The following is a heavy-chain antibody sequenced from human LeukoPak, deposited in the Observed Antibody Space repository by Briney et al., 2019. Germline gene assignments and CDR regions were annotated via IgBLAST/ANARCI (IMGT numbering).Heavy chain of an antibody. CDR1: GFTFSSSA. CDR2: IVVGSGNT. V-gene: IGHV1-58*01. J-gene: IGHJ3*01. D-gene: IGHD1-26*01. Sequence: GASVKLSCNVSGFTFSSSALQWVRQARGQRLEWIGWIVVGSGNTNYAQKFQERVTITRDMSTSTAYMELSSLRSEDTAVYYCAVADGGIYGLDVFDLWGQGNMVTVSS. CDR3: AVADGGIYGLDVFDL.